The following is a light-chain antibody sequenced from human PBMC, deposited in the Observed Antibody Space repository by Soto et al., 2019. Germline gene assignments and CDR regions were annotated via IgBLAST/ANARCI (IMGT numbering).Light chain of an antibody. J-gene: IGKJ1*01. CDR2: AAS. CDR1: QGISNF. V-gene: IGKV1-27*01. CDR3: QKYHSAPPT. Sequence: IQVTQCRSCLHASAGDRVTITCRASQGISNFVAWYQQKPRKVPTLLICAASTLQSGVPSRFSGSGSGTDFPLSISNLQPEDVGTFYWQKYHSAPPTFGHGTKVDI.